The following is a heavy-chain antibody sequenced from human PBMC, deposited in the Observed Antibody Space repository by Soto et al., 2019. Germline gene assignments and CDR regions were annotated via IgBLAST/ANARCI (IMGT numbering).Heavy chain of an antibody. Sequence: PGGSLXLSFAASGFTFSDYSMSWVRQAPGKGLEWVSAIGTRDDIFYADSVKGRFTISRDDSKNTLYLQMNSLRAEDTAVYYCAKDLAPYGGDYFDYWGQGTLVTVSS. CDR1: GFTFSDYS. CDR2: IGTRDDI. V-gene: IGHV3-23*01. J-gene: IGHJ4*02. CDR3: AKDLAPYGGDYFDY. D-gene: IGHD4-17*01.